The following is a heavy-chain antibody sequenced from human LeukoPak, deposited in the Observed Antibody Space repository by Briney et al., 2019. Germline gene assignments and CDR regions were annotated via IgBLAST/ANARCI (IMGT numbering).Heavy chain of an antibody. Sequence: ASVKVSCKASGYTFTDYYIHWVRQAPGQGLEWMGWTSPKSGATNSAQKFQDRVTMTRDTSISTAYMELSSLRSDDTAVYYCARLCTSGCWGLDYWGQGTLVTVSS. D-gene: IGHD6-19*01. V-gene: IGHV1-2*02. CDR3: ARLCTSGCWGLDY. J-gene: IGHJ4*02. CDR2: TSPKSGAT. CDR1: GYTFTDYY.